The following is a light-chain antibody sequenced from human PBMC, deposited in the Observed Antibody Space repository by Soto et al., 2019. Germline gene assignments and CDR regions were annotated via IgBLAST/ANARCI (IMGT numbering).Light chain of an antibody. CDR2: DNV. V-gene: IGLV1-40*01. CDR3: QSYDNSLFVV. Sequence: QSVLTQSPSVSGAPGQRVTISCTGNSSNIGAGYDVHWYQQFPGTAPKLVIYDNVNRPSGVPTRISGAKSGTSASLAISGLQDEDEADYYCQSYDNSLFVVFGGGTKVTVL. CDR1: SSNIGAGYD. J-gene: IGLJ2*01.